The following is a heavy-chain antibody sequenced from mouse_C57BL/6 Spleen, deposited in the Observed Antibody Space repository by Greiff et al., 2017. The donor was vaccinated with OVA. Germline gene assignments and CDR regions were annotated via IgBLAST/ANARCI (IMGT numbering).Heavy chain of an antibody. CDR3: ARWIDYEGFAY. Sequence: QVQLKESGAELARPGASVKLSCKASGYTFTSYGISWVKQRTGQGLEWIGEIYPRSGNTYYNEKFKGKATLTADKSSSTAYMELRSLTSEDSAVYFCARWIDYEGFAYWGQGTLVTVSA. V-gene: IGHV1-81*01. D-gene: IGHD2-4*01. J-gene: IGHJ3*01. CDR2: IYPRSGNT. CDR1: GYTFTSYG.